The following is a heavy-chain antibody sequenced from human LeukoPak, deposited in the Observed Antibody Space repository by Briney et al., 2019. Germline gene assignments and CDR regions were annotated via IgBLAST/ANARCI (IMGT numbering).Heavy chain of an antibody. V-gene: IGHV4-34*01. J-gene: IGHJ5*02. CDR2: INHSGST. Sequence: SETLSLTCAVYGVSFSGYYWSWIRQPPGKGLEWIGEINHSGSTNYNPSLKSRVTISVDTSKNQFSLKLSSVTAADTAVYYCARGGYCTNGVCRRTPNWFDPWGQGTLVTVSS. D-gene: IGHD2-8*01. CDR3: ARGGYCTNGVCRRTPNWFDP. CDR1: GVSFSGYY.